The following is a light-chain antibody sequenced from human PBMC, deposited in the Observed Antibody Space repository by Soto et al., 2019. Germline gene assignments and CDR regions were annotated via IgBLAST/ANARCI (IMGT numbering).Light chain of an antibody. CDR1: SSNIGAGSD. Sequence: QAVLTQPPSVSGALGQIVTISCTGSSSNIGAGSDVHWYQQSPGRVPKLLVYGNKHRPSGVPDRFSASKSGTSASLAITGLQADDEADYYCQSYDNNLRGVLFGGGTKVTVL. V-gene: IGLV1-40*01. J-gene: IGLJ2*01. CDR3: QSYDNNLRGVL. CDR2: GNK.